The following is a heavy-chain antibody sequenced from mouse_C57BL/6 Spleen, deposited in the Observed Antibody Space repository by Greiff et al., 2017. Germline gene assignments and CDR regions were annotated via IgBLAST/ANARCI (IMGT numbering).Heavy chain of an antibody. CDR3: TREGNHWYFDV. Sequence: EVKLVESGEGLVKPGGSLKLSCAASGFTFSSYAMSWVRQTPEKRLEWVAYISSGGDYIYYADHVKGRFTISRDNARNTLYLQMSSLKSDDTAMYYCTREGNHWYFDVWGTGTTVTVSS. CDR2: ISSGGDYI. D-gene: IGHD2-1*01. CDR1: GFTFSSYA. V-gene: IGHV5-9-1*02. J-gene: IGHJ1*03.